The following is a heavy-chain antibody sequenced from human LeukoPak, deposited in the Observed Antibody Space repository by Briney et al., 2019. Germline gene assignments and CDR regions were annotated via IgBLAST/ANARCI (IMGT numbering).Heavy chain of an antibody. CDR2: ISEDGGST. Sequence: PGGSLRLSCAPPGFTFDDYAMHRVRQAPGKGLEWVSLISEDGGSTYYADSVKGRFTISRDNSKNSLYLQMNSLRTEDTALYYCAKDTSSSDYAYYFDYWGQGTLVTVSS. D-gene: IGHD5-12*01. J-gene: IGHJ4*02. CDR1: GFTFDDYA. CDR3: AKDTSSSDYAYYFDY. V-gene: IGHV3-43*02.